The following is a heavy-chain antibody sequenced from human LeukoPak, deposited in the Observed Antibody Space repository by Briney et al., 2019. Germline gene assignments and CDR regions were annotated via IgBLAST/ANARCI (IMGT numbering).Heavy chain of an antibody. CDR2: IKEDGSEA. Sequence: GGSLRLSCAASGFTFSNYWMSWVRQAPGKGPEWMGNIKEDGSEAYYVDSVKGRFTISRNNAQNSLYLHMHSLRVEDTAVYYCARDPYVSNFDYWGQGTLVTVSS. V-gene: IGHV3-7*03. CDR1: GFTFSNYW. J-gene: IGHJ4*02. D-gene: IGHD3-10*02. CDR3: ARDPYVSNFDY.